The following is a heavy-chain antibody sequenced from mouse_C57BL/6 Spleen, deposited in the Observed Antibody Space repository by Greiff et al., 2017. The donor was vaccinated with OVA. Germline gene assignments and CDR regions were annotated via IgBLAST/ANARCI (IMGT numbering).Heavy chain of an antibody. Sequence: VQLQQSGPELVKPGASVKISCKASGYSFTGYYMNWVKQSPEKSLEWIGEINPSTGGTTYNQKFKAKATLTVDKSSSTAYMQLKSLTSEDSAVYYGARSPLPDYYAMDYWGQGTSVTVSS. CDR3: ARSPLPDYYAMDY. CDR1: GYSFTGYY. V-gene: IGHV1-42*01. CDR2: INPSTGGT. D-gene: IGHD2-1*01. J-gene: IGHJ4*01.